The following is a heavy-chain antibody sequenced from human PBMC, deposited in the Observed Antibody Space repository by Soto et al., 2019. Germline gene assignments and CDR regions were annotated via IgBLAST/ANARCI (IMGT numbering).Heavy chain of an antibody. CDR1: GFTFSSYA. CDR2: ISGSGGST. D-gene: IGHD3-10*01. CDR3: AKSLGYHYGSGSYYNGHIFAFDI. Sequence: GGSLRLSCAASGFTFSSYAMSWVRQAPGKGLEWVSAISGSGGSTYYADSVKGRFTISRDNSKKTLYLQMNSLRAADTAVYYSAKSLGYHYGSGSYYNGHIFAFDIWGEGKKV. V-gene: IGHV3-23*01. J-gene: IGHJ3*02.